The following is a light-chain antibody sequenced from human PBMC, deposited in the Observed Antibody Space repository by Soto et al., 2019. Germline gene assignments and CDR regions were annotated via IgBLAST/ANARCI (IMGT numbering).Light chain of an antibody. CDR1: SSDIGGYNY. CDR3: SSYTSNNTLV. CDR2: EVR. Sequence: QSVLTQPASVSGSPGQSTTISCTGTSSDIGGYNYVSWFQQHPGKAPKLMIYEVRNRPSGVSNRFSGSKSGNTASLTISGLQAEDETDYYCSSYTSNNTLVFGTGTKVTVL. J-gene: IGLJ1*01. V-gene: IGLV2-14*01.